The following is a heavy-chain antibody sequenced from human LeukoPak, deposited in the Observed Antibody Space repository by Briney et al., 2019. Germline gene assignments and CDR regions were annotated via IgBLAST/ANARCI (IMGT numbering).Heavy chain of an antibody. V-gene: IGHV1-18*01. D-gene: IGHD3-10*01. CDR2: ISAYNGNT. CDR1: GYTFTSYG. J-gene: IGHJ6*03. CDR3: ARMRRYGSAPEGGYYYYYYMDV. Sequence: ASVKVSCKASGYTFTSYGISWVRQAPGQGLEWMGWISAYNGNTNYAQKLQGRVTMTTDTSTSTAYMELRSLRSDDTAVYYCARMRRYGSAPEGGYYYYYYMDVWGKGTTVTVSS.